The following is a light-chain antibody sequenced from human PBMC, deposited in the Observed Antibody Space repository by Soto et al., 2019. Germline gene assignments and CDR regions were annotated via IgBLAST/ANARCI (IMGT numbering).Light chain of an antibody. Sequence: ATQMTQSPSSLSASVGDRVTIACRASQGIRTELAWYQQKRGEAPKLLIYAASALQSGVPSRFSGSGSGTDFTLTISNLQPEDFATYYYLQDSDYPRTFGQGTKVEMK. V-gene: IGKV1-6*01. J-gene: IGKJ1*01. CDR2: AAS. CDR1: QGIRTE. CDR3: LQDSDYPRT.